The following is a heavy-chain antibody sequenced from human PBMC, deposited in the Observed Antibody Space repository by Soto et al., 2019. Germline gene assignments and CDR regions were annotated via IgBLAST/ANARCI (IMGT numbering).Heavy chain of an antibody. CDR3: ARLGRGGSGWSDAFDM. J-gene: IGHJ3*02. D-gene: IGHD6-19*01. Sequence: EVQLVQSGAEVKEPGESLKVSCKGSGYSFVNYWIGWVRQVPGRGLEWMGIIYPSDSDTKYGPSFQGQVTISADRSISTAYLQWSSLKASDTAVYYCARLGRGGSGWSDAFDMWGQGAMVTVSS. CDR2: IYPSDSDT. V-gene: IGHV5-51*01. CDR1: GYSFVNYW.